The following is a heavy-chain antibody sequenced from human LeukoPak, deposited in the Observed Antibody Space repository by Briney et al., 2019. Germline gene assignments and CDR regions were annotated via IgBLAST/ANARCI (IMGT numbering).Heavy chain of an antibody. J-gene: IGHJ4*02. V-gene: IGHV5-10-1*01. CDR1: GYNFTSYW. CDR3: ARLVGGTVDY. D-gene: IGHD1-26*01. Sequence: GESLKISRKGSGYNFTSYWISWVRQMPGKGLEWMGRIDPSDSYTNYSPSFHGHVTISADKSITTAYLQWSSLKASDTAMYYCARLVGGTVDYWGQGTLVTVSS. CDR2: IDPSDSYT.